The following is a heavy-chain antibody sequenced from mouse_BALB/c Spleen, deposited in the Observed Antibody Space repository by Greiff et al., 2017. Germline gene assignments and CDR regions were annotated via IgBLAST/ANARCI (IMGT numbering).Heavy chain of an antibody. CDR3: YGNYLDY. Sequence: EVQLQQSGAELVRSGASVKLSCTASGFNIKDYYMHWVKQRPEQGLEWIGWIDPENGDTEYAPKFQGKATMTADTSSNTAYLQLSSLTSEDTAVYYCYGNYLDYWGQGTTLTVSS. CDR1: GFNIKDYY. J-gene: IGHJ2*01. CDR2: IDPENGDT. V-gene: IGHV14-4*02.